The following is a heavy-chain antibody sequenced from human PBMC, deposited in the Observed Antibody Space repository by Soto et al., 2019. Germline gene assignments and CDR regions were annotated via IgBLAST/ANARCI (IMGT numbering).Heavy chain of an antibody. CDR1: GFTFSSYA. CDR3: ARFGYYYDSSGDAFDI. V-gene: IGHV3-30-3*01. D-gene: IGHD3-22*01. CDR2: ISYDGSNK. J-gene: IGHJ3*02. Sequence: QVQLVESGGGVVQPGRSLRLSCAASGFTFSSYAMHWVRQAPGKGLEWVAVISYDGSNKYYADSVKGRFTISRDNSKNTMYLQMNSLRAEDTAVYYCARFGYYYDSSGDAFDIWGQGTMVTVSS.